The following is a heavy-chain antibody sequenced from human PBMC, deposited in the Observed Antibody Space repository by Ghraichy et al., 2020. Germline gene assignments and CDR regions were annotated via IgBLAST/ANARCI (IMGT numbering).Heavy chain of an antibody. CDR1: GGSFSGYY. CDR3: ARGPGGYCSSTSCYGNYYYGMDV. D-gene: IGHD2-2*01. V-gene: IGHV4-34*01. CDR2: INHSGST. J-gene: IGHJ6*02. Sequence: LSLTCAVYGGSFSGYYWSWIRQPPGKGLEWIGEINHSGSTNYNPSLKSRVTISVDTSKNQFSLKLSSVTAADTAVYYCARGPGGYCSSTSCYGNYYYGMDVWGQGTTVTVSS.